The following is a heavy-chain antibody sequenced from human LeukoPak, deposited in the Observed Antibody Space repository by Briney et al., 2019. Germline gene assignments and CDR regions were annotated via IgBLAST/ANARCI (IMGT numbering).Heavy chain of an antibody. CDR1: GFPFSNYY. Sequence: PGGSLRLSFAASGFPFSNYYMGWVRQTPGKELEGVSNIYTDGTTYYADSMKGRFTISRDNSKNTVHLQMNSLRVEDTAVYFCARLETLGPWRFDFWGQGTLVTVSS. J-gene: IGHJ4*02. CDR2: IYTDGTT. V-gene: IGHV3-53*01. CDR3: ARLETLGPWRFDF. D-gene: IGHD3-16*01.